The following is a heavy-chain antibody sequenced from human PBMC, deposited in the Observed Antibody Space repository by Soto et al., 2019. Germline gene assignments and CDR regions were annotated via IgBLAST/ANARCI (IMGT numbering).Heavy chain of an antibody. CDR1: GYTFTSYD. V-gene: IGHV1-8*01. J-gene: IGHJ5*02. CDR2: MNPNSGNT. Sequence: QVQLVQSGAEVEKPGASVKVSCKASGYTFTSYDINWVRQATGQGLEWMGWMNPNSGNTGYAQKFQGRVTMTRNNSISTAYMELSSLRSEDTAVYYWARERSAAGTGWFDPWGQGTLVTVSS. CDR3: ARERSAAGTGWFDP. D-gene: IGHD6-13*01.